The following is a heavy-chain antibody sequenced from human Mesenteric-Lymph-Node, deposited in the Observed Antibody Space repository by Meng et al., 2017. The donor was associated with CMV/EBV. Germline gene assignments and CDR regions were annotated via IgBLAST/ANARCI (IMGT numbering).Heavy chain of an antibody. CDR3: ARDRVTIFGVVIH. CDR1: GFTFSRNS. CDR2: IYSGGST. Sequence: CAASGFTFSRNSMSWVRQPPGKGLEWVSVIYSGGSTYYADSVKGRFTISRDNSKNTLYLQMNSLRAEDTAVYYCARDRVTIFGVVIHWGQGTLVTVSS. V-gene: IGHV3-66*02. J-gene: IGHJ4*02. D-gene: IGHD3-3*01.